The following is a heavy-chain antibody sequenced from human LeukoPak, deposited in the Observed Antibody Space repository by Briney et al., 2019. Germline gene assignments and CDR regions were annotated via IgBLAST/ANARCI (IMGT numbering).Heavy chain of an antibody. Sequence: GESLKISCKGSGYSFTSYWIGWVRQMPGKGLEGMGIIYPGDSDTRYGPSFQGQVTISADKSISTAYLQWSSLKASDTAMYYCARTQNSISHGSSGYVTYYYYGMDVWGQGTTVTVSS. CDR2: IYPGDSDT. D-gene: IGHD3-22*01. CDR3: ARTQNSISHGSSGYVTYYYYGMDV. J-gene: IGHJ6*02. CDR1: GYSFTSYW. V-gene: IGHV5-51*01.